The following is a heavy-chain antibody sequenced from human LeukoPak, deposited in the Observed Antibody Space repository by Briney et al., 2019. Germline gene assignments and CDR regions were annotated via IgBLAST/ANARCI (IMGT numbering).Heavy chain of an antibody. J-gene: IGHJ5*02. CDR2: IYYSGRT. Sequence: SETLSLTCTVSAGSISSSSYYWGWIRQPPGKGLEWIGSIYYSGRTYSNPSLKSRVTISVDTSKNQFSLKLSSVTAADTAVYYCARGRPDGSGSYYKFDPWGQGTLVTVPS. CDR1: AGSISSSSYY. CDR3: ARGRPDGSGSYYKFDP. D-gene: IGHD3-10*01. V-gene: IGHV4-39*01.